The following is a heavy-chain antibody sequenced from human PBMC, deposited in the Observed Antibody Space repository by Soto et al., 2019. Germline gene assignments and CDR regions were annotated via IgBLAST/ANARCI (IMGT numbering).Heavy chain of an antibody. CDR3: ARACSSTSCYTSRGMDV. D-gene: IGHD2-2*02. CDR2: IGTAGDP. V-gene: IGHV3-13*05. Sequence: EVQLVESGGGLVQPGGSLRLSCAASGFTFSSYDMHWVRQATGKGLEWVSAIGTAGDPYYPGSVKGRFTISRENAKNSLYLQMNSLSAGDTAVYYCARACSSTSCYTSRGMDVWGQGTTVTVSS. J-gene: IGHJ6*02. CDR1: GFTFSSYD.